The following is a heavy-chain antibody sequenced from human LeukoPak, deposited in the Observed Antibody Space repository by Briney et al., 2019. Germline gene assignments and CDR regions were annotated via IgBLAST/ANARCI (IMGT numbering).Heavy chain of an antibody. CDR3: ARGGGLDV. Sequence: PGGSLRLSCAASGFTFSSYWMNWARQAPGKGLEWVASINHNGNVNYYVDSVKGRFTISRDNAKNSLYLQISNLRAEETAVYFCARGGGLDVWGQGATVTVSS. CDR1: GFTFSSYW. D-gene: IGHD3-16*01. V-gene: IGHV3-7*03. CDR2: INHNGNVN. J-gene: IGHJ6*02.